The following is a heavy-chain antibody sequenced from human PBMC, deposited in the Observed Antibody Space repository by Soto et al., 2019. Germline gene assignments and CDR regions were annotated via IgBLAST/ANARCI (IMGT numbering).Heavy chain of an antibody. CDR3: ATDFRCSSTSCYTVP. CDR2: FDPEDGET. J-gene: IGHJ5*02. V-gene: IGHV1-24*01. D-gene: IGHD2-2*02. CDR1: GYTLTELP. Sequence: ASVKLSFKVSGYTLTELPMNWLRQAPRKGIEWMGGFDPEDGETIYAQKFQGRVTMTEDTSTDTAYMELSSLRSEDTAVYYCATDFRCSSTSCYTVPWGQGTLVTVPQ.